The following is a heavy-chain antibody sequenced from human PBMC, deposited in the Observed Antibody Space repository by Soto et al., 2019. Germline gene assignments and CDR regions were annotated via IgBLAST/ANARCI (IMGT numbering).Heavy chain of an antibody. J-gene: IGHJ6*02. CDR3: ARDRRAVGPTTIYYYGMDV. D-gene: IGHD1-26*01. CDR1: GFTFSSYG. CDR2: ISYDGSNK. Sequence: QVQLVESGGGVVQPGRSLRLSCAASGFTFSSYGMHWVRQAPGKGLEWVAVISYDGSNKYYADSVKGRFTISRDNSKNTLYLQMNSLRAEDTAVYYCARDRRAVGPTTIYYYGMDVWGQGTTVTVSS. V-gene: IGHV3-30*03.